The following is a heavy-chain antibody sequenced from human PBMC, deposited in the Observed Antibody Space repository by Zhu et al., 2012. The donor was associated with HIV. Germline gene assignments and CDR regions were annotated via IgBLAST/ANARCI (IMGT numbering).Heavy chain of an antibody. CDR2: ISGSGGRA. CDR1: GFTFSAYS. Sequence: EVRLLESGGDLVQPGGSLRLSCAASGFTFSAYSMSWVRQAPGKGLEWVSIISGSGGRADYADSVEGRFTISRDNSNNILYLQMNDLRAEGTALYYCAKALHLVVESALPRDAFDVWGQGTVVTVSS. J-gene: IGHJ3*01. CDR3: AKALHLVVESALPRDAFDV. D-gene: IGHD2-21*02. V-gene: IGHV3-23*01.